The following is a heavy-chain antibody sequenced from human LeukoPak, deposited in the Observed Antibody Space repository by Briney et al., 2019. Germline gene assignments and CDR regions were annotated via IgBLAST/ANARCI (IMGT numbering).Heavy chain of an antibody. CDR2: IGSSSRYI. CDR3: ARGGEDILTGYSSGPFDC. Sequence: GGSLRLSCAASGFTVSSNYMSWVRQAPGKGLEWVSSIGSSSRYIDYADSVKGRLTISRDNAKKSLYLQMTSLGADDTAVYYCARGGEDILTGYSSGPFDCWGKGTLVTVSS. CDR1: GFTVSSNY. J-gene: IGHJ4*02. V-gene: IGHV3-21*01. D-gene: IGHD3-9*01.